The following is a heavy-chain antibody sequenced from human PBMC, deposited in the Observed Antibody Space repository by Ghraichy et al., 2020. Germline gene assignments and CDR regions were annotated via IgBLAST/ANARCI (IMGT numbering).Heavy chain of an antibody. V-gene: IGHV3-23*01. CDR3: AKEACMVRDCQEGYYYGMDV. Sequence: GESLNISCAASGFTFSNYAMSWVRQAPGKGLEWVLGISGSGGSRYYADSVTGRFTISRDEYKNTLFLQMNSLRAEDTAVYYCAKEACMVRDCQEGYYYGMDVWGQGTTVTVSS. J-gene: IGHJ6*02. CDR2: ISGSGGSR. D-gene: IGHD3-10*01. CDR1: GFTFSNYA.